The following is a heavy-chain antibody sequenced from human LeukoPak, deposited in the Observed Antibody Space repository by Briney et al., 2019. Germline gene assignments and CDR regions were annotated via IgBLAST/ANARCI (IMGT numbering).Heavy chain of an antibody. D-gene: IGHD1-7*01. CDR3: ASGTTTVGDRSFDY. CDR2: IYSSGST. J-gene: IGHJ4*02. CDR1: SDSISSDY. Sequence: SETLSLTCTVSSDSISSDYWSWIRQPAGESLEWIGRIYSSGSTNYNPSLKSRVTMSVDTAKNQVSLKLNSVTDADTAVYYCASGTTTVGDRSFDYWGQGTLVTVSS. V-gene: IGHV4-4*07.